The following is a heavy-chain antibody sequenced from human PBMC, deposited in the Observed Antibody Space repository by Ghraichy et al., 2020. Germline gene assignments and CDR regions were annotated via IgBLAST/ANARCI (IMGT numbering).Heavy chain of an antibody. CDR2: IYTSGST. CDR1: GGSISSYY. J-gene: IGHJ4*02. V-gene: IGHV4-4*07. Sequence: SETLSLTCTVSGGSISSYYWSWIRQPAGKGLEWIGRIYTSGSTNYNPSLKSRVTMSVDTSKNQFSLKLSSVTAADTAVYYCARGTGYSSSWYSLRLVSAFDYWGQGTLVTVSS. D-gene: IGHD6-13*01. CDR3: ARGTGYSSSWYSLRLVSAFDY.